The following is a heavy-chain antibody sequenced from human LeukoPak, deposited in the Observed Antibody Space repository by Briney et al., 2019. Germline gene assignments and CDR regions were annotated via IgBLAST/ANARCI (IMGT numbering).Heavy chain of an antibody. CDR1: GGSFSGYY. CDR2: INHSGST. D-gene: IGHD5-24*01. V-gene: IGHV4-34*01. CDR3: ASRRRDGYNLGAFDI. Sequence: PSETLSLTCAVYGGSFSGYYWSWIRQPPGKGLEWIGEINHSGSTNYNPSLKSRVTISVDTSKNQFSLKLSSVTAADTAVYYCASRRRDGYNLGAFDIWGQGTMVTVSS. J-gene: IGHJ3*02.